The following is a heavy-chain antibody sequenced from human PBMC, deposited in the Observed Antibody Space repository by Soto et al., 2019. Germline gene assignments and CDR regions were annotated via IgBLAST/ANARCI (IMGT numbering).Heavy chain of an antibody. D-gene: IGHD3-3*01. CDR2: GFHTGST. CDR3: ASIPGSGSWKNYYYYMDV. J-gene: IGHJ6*03. Sequence: SETLSLTCTVSGGSIGSSGYYWAWIRQPPGKGLEWIGSGFHTGSTYYNPSLKSRVTIFVDTSKNHFSLKLSSVTAADTAIYFCASIPGSGSWKNYYYYMDVWGKGTTVTVSS. V-gene: IGHV4-39*02. CDR1: GGSIGSSGYY.